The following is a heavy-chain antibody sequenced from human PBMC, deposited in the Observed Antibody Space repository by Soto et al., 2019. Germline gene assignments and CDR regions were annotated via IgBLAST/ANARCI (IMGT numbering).Heavy chain of an antibody. V-gene: IGHV1-18*01. CDR2: ISAYNGNT. Sequence: QVQLVQSGAEVKKPGASVKVSCKASGYTFTSYGISWVRQAPGQGLEWMGWISAYNGNTNYAQKFQGRVTMTTDTPTSTANMKPRSLISDDTAVYYGAREGKYGTNGVGSFYGMDVWGQGTTVTVSS. CDR3: AREGKYGTNGVGSFYGMDV. D-gene: IGHD2-8*01. J-gene: IGHJ6*02. CDR1: GYTFTSYG.